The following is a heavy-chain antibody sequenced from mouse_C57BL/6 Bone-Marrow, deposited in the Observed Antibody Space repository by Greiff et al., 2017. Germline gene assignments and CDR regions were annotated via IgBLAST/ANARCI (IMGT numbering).Heavy chain of an antibody. CDR1: GYTFTSYW. Sequence: QVQLQQPGAELVKPGASVKLSCKASGYTFTSYWMQWVKQRPGQGLEWIGEIDPSDSYTNYNQKFKGKATLTVDTSSSTAYMQLSSLTSEDSAVYYCARNPGVWYAMDYWGQGTSVTVSS. J-gene: IGHJ4*01. CDR2: IDPSDSYT. CDR3: ARNPGVWYAMDY. V-gene: IGHV1-50*01.